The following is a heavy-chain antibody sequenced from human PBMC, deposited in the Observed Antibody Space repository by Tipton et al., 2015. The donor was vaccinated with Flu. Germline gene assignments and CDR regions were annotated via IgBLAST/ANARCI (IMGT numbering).Heavy chain of an antibody. J-gene: IGHJ4*02. V-gene: IGHV4-39*01. Sequence: TLSLTCTVSSGSIRSTSYFCAWIRQPPGKRLELIGSIYPSGTTYYNPSLKSRVTISVDTSKSHFSLMLRSVTAADTAVYYCARLSYYDVDLKNFYFDYWGQGALVTVSS. CDR3: ARLSYYDVDLKNFYFDY. CDR2: IYPSGTT. CDR1: SGSIRSTSYF. D-gene: IGHD3-10*02.